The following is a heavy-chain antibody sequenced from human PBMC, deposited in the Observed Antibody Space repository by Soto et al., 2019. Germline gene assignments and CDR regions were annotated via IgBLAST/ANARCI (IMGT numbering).Heavy chain of an antibody. CDR1: GGSVSSNSYS. Sequence: QLQLQESGPGLVKPSETLSLTCTVSGGSVSSNSYSWGWIRQSPGKGLEWIGIIYSTENTYYHPSLLGRVTISADTSMNEFSLRLSSVTAADTAVYYCARLNGYCVSTGCHGYYGMDVWGHGTTVTVSS. J-gene: IGHJ6*02. V-gene: IGHV4-39*01. CDR3: ARLNGYCVSTGCHGYYGMDV. D-gene: IGHD2-2*03. CDR2: IYSTENT.